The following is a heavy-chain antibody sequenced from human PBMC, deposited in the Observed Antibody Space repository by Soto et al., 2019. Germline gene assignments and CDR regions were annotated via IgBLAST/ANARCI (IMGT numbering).Heavy chain of an antibody. V-gene: IGHV1-8*01. CDR3: ARGVGDLGDY. J-gene: IGHJ4*02. CDR2: MSPTSGAT. D-gene: IGHD3-10*01. CDR1: GYTFTTYD. Sequence: QVQLVQSGAEVKKPGASVKVSCKASGYTFTTYDMNWVRQAPGQGLEWMGWMSPTSGATGYAQKFQGRVTMTRDTSTTTAYMELTRLTFDDTAVYYCARGVGDLGDYWGQGTLVTVSS.